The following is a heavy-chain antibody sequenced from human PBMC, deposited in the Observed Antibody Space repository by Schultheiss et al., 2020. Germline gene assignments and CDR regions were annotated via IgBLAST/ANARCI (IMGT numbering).Heavy chain of an antibody. CDR2: IYYSGST. V-gene: IGHV4-30-4*01. CDR1: GGSISSGDYY. J-gene: IGHJ6*02. D-gene: IGHD3-16*01. Sequence: SQTLSLTCTVSGGSISSGDYYWSWIRQPPGKGLEWIGYIYYSGSTYYNPSLKSRVTISVDTSKNQFSLKLSSVTAADTAVYYCASIMRWGYYYGMDVWGQGTTVTVSS. CDR3: ASIMRWGYYYGMDV.